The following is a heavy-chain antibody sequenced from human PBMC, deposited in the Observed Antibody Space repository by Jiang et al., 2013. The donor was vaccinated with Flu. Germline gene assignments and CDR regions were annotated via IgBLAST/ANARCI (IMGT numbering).Heavy chain of an antibody. D-gene: IGHD6-6*01. CDR2: INPKTGGI. Sequence: GAEVKKPGASVKVSCKASGYTLTGYYMHWVRQAPGQGLEWMGWINPKTGGINYAQNFKGRVTMTRDTSINTAYMELTSLRSDDTAVYYCARGHEYSASASDYYYSTNVWGQGTTVTVS. J-gene: IGHJ6*02. CDR3: ARGHEYSASASDYYYSTNV. CDR1: GYTLTGYY. V-gene: IGHV1-2*02.